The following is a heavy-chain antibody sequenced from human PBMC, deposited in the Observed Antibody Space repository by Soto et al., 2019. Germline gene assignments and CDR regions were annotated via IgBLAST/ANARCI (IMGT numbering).Heavy chain of an antibody. CDR2: IYYSGST. J-gene: IGHJ3*02. V-gene: IGHV4-39*01. CDR3: ARRGQYYDVWSGYSQGAFDI. Sequence: QLQLQESGPGLVKPSETLSLTCTVSGASISSSSYYWGWIRQPPGKGLEWIGSIYYSGSTYYNPSLESRVTTSVETSKHLFSLTLSTVPAADRAVYYCARRGQYYDVWSGYSQGAFDIWGQGTMVTVSS. D-gene: IGHD3-3*01. CDR1: GASISSSSYY.